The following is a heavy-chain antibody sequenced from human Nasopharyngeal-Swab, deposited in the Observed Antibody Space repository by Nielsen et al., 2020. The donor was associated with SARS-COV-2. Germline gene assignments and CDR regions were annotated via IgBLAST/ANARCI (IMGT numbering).Heavy chain of an antibody. CDR3: ARFPYGDSLVGSDYYYYMDV. Sequence: CVKVSCQASGCTLSSYAISWVRQAPGQRIEWMGGIIAIFGTANYAQKFQGRVTITADESTSTAYMELSSLSSEDTAVYYCARFPYGDSLVGSDYYYYMDVWGKGTTVTVSS. D-gene: IGHD4-17*01. CDR2: IIAIFGTA. CDR1: GCTLSSYA. J-gene: IGHJ6*03. V-gene: IGHV1-69*01.